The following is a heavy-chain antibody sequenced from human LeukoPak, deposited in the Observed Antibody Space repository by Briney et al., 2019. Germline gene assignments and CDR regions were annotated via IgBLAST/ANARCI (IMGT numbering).Heavy chain of an antibody. CDR3: ARDRQQLARSTLAQDY. CDR1: GGSISSGGYY. D-gene: IGHD6-13*01. Sequence: SQTLSLTCTVSGGSISSGGYYWSWIRQHPGKGLEWIGYIYYSGSTYYNPSLKSQVTISVDTSKNQFSLKLSSVTAADTAVYYCARDRQQLARSTLAQDYWGQGTLVTVSS. J-gene: IGHJ4*02. V-gene: IGHV4-31*01. CDR2: IYYSGST.